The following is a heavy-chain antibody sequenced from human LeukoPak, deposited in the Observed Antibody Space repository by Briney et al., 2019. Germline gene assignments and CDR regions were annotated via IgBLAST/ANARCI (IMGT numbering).Heavy chain of an antibody. J-gene: IGHJ4*02. CDR2: IIPIFGTA. CDR3: ARGEDSGYDWDY. V-gene: IGHV1-69*05. CDR1: GGTFSSYA. Sequence: GASVKVSCQASGGTFSSYAISWVRQAPGQGLEWMGGIIPIFGTANYAQKFQGRVTITTDESTSTAYMELSSLRSEDTAVYYCARGEDSGYDWDYWGQGTLVTVSS. D-gene: IGHD5-12*01.